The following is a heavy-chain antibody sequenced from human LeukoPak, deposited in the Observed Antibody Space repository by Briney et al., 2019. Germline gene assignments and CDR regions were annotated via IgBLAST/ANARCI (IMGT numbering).Heavy chain of an antibody. CDR2: IYNYGST. CDR1: GGSVRNNYYY. Sequence: SSETLSLTCLVSGGSVRNNYYYWGWIRQPPGKGLEWIGNIYNYGSTFYNPSLKGRVTISINTSKNQFSLRLSSVTAADTALYFCARGVEYCRSTSCYGIDGYPTWFDPWGQGTLVTVSS. V-gene: IGHV4-39*01. J-gene: IGHJ5*02. D-gene: IGHD2-2*01. CDR3: ARGVEYCRSTSCYGIDGYPTWFDP.